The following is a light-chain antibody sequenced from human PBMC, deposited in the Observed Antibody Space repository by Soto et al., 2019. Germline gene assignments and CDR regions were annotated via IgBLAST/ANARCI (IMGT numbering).Light chain of an antibody. CDR3: RSYTSSSTVV. J-gene: IGLJ2*01. Sequence: QSALTQPASVSGSPGQSSTISCTGTSSDVGAYNYVSGYQQHPGKAPKLMIYDVSTRPSGVSNRFSGSKSGNTASLTISGLQDEDEADYYCRSYTSSSTVVFGGGTKLTVL. V-gene: IGLV2-14*01. CDR1: SSDVGAYNY. CDR2: DVS.